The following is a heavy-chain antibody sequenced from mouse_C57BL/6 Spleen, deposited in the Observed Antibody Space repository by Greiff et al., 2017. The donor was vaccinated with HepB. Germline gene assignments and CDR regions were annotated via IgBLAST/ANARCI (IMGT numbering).Heavy chain of an antibody. J-gene: IGHJ4*01. CDR3: ARGDYGSSFYAMDY. V-gene: IGHV1-82*01. CDR1: GYAFSSSW. D-gene: IGHD1-1*01. CDR2: IYPGDGDT. Sequence: QVQLQQSGPELVKPGASVKISCKASGYAFSSSWMNWVKQRPGKGLEWIGRIYPGDGDTKYNGKFKGKATLTADKSSSTADMQLSSLTSEDSAVYFCARGDYGSSFYAMDYWGQGTSVTVSS.